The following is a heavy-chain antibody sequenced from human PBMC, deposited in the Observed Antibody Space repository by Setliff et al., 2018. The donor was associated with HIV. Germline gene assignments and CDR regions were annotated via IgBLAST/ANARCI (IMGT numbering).Heavy chain of an antibody. Sequence: GASLKISCAASRFTFNTYAMTWVRQAPGKGLEWVSTISGSGVKTFYADSVKGRFTISRDNSKNTLYLEMNSLRAEDTAIYYCAKLGGPESGSCESWGQGTLVTVST. J-gene: IGHJ5*02. V-gene: IGHV3-23*01. D-gene: IGHD3-10*01. CDR2: ISGSGVKT. CDR1: RFTFNTYA. CDR3: AKLGGPESGSCES.